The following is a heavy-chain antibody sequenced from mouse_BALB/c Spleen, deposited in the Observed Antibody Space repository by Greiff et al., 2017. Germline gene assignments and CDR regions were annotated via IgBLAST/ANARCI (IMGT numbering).Heavy chain of an antibody. CDR1: GYTFSSYW. V-gene: IGHV1-9*01. CDR3: ARGYGSSNGFAY. CDR2: ILPGSGST. D-gene: IGHD1-1*01. Sequence: VKLMESGAELMKPGASVKISCKATGYTFSSYWIEWVKQRPGHGLEWIGEILPGSGSTNYNEKFKGKATFTADTSSNTAYMQLSSLTSEDSAVYYCARGYGSSNGFAYWGQGTLVTVSA. J-gene: IGHJ3*01.